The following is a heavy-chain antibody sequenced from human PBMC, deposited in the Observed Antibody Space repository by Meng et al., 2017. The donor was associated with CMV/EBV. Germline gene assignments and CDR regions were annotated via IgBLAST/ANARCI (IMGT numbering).Heavy chain of an antibody. J-gene: IGHJ4*02. CDR1: GFTFSSYG. D-gene: IGHD4-11*01. V-gene: IGHV3-30*02. CDR3: AKNGATTVTTCHFDY. Sequence: GGSLRLSCAASGFTFSSYGMHWVRQAPGKGLEWVAFIRYDGSNKYYADSVKGRFTISSDNSKNTLYLQMNSLRAEDTAVYYCAKNGATTVTTCHFDYWGQGTLVTVSS. CDR2: IRYDGSNK.